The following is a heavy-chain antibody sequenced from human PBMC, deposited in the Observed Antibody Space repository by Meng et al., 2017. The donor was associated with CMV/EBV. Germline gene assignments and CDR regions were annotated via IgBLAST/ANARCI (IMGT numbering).Heavy chain of an antibody. D-gene: IGHD2-21*01. CDR3: ARVVAYCGGDCPSYYFDY. CDR2: INSDGSST. CDR1: GFTFSSYW. Sequence: GALKISCAASGFTFSSYWMHWVRQAPGKGLVWVSRINSDGSSTSYADSVKGRFTISRDNAKNTLYLQMNSLRAEDTAVYYCARVVAYCGGDCPSYYFDYWGQGALVTVSS. V-gene: IGHV3-74*01. J-gene: IGHJ4*02.